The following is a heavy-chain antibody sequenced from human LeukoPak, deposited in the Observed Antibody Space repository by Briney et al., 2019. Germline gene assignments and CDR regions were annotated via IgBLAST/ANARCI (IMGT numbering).Heavy chain of an antibody. D-gene: IGHD5-18*01. Sequence: LTGGSLRLSCAASGFTFSSYGMHWVRQAPGKGLEWVAVIWYDGSNKYYADSVKGRFTISRDNSKNTLYLQMNSLRAEDTAVYYCARDSFGSPRYAFDIWGQGTMVTVSS. CDR2: IWYDGSNK. J-gene: IGHJ3*02. V-gene: IGHV3-33*01. CDR3: ARDSFGSPRYAFDI. CDR1: GFTFSSYG.